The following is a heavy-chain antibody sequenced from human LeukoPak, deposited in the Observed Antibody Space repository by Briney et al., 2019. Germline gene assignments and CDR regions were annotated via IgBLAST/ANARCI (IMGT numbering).Heavy chain of an antibody. V-gene: IGHV1-46*01. CDR2: INPSGGST. CDR3: ARGRIYYGSGSYPLSDNDAFDI. Sequence: ASVKVSCKASGYTFTSYYMHWVRQAPGQGLEWMGIINPSGGSTSYAQKFRGRVTMTRDTSTSTVYMELSSLRSEDTAVYYCARGRIYYGSGSYPLSDNDAFDIWGQGTMVTVSS. J-gene: IGHJ3*02. CDR1: GYTFTSYY. D-gene: IGHD3-10*01.